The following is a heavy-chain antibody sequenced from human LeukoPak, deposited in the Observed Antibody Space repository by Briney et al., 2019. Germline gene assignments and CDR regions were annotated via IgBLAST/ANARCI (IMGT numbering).Heavy chain of an antibody. Sequence: ASVKVSCKASGYTFTGYYMHWVRQAPGQGLEWMGWINPNSGGTNYAQKFQGRVTMTRDTSIRTAYMELSRLRSDDTAVYYCARGRRELSLDYDYWGQGTLVTVSS. J-gene: IGHJ4*02. V-gene: IGHV1-2*02. D-gene: IGHD3-16*02. CDR2: INPNSGGT. CDR3: ARGRRELSLDYDY. CDR1: GYTFTGYY.